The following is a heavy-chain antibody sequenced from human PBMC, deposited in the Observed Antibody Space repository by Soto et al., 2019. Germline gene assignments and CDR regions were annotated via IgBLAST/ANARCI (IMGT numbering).Heavy chain of an antibody. CDR1: GGSISSGDYY. Sequence: SETLSLTCTVSGGSISSGDYYWSWIRQPPGKGLEWIGYIYYSGSTYYNPSLKSRVTISVDTSKNQFSLKLSSVTAADTAVYYCARKRGYSGYDRHDYWGQGTLVTVPS. V-gene: IGHV4-30-4*01. D-gene: IGHD5-12*01. CDR3: ARKRGYSGYDRHDY. J-gene: IGHJ4*02. CDR2: IYYSGST.